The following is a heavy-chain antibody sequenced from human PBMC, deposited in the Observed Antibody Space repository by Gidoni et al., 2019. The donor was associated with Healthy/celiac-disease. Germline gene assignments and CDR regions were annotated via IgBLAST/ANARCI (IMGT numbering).Heavy chain of an antibody. CDR1: GGSISSYY. CDR3: ARDSGIVVVPAARGPYYYGMDV. V-gene: IGHV4-59*01. CDR2: IYYSGST. D-gene: IGHD2-2*01. J-gene: IGHJ6*02. Sequence: QVQLQESGPGLVKPSETLSLTCTVSGGSISSYYWRWIRQPPGKGLEWIGYIYYSGSTNYNPSLKSRVTISVDTSKNQFSLKLSSVTAADTAVYYCARDSGIVVVPAARGPYYYGMDVWGQGTTVTVSS.